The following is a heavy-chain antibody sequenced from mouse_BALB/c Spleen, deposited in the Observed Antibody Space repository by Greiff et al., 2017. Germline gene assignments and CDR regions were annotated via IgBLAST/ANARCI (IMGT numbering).Heavy chain of an antibody. CDR1: GYSITSDYA. V-gene: IGHV3-2*02. CDR2: ISYSGST. Sequence: DVQLQESGPGLVKPSQSLSLTCTVTGYSITSDYAWNWIRQFPGNKLEWMGYISYSGSTSYNPSLKSRISITRDTSKNQFFLQLNSVTTEDTATYYCARRWAYWGQGTLVTVSA. CDR3: ARRWAY. J-gene: IGHJ3*01. D-gene: IGHD2-3*01.